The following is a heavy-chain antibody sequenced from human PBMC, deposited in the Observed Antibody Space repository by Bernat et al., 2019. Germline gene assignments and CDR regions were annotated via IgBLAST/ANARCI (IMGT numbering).Heavy chain of an antibody. V-gene: IGHV3-33*01. CDR3: ARDMVATFIDY. J-gene: IGHJ4*02. CDR2: IWYDGSNK. Sequence: QVQLVESGGGVVQPGRSLRLSCAASGFTFSSYGMHWVRQAPGKGLEWVAVIWYDGSNKYYADSVKGRFTISRDNSKNTLYLQMNSLRAEDTAVYYCARDMVATFIDYWGQGTLVTVS. CDR1: GFTFSSYG. D-gene: IGHD5-12*01.